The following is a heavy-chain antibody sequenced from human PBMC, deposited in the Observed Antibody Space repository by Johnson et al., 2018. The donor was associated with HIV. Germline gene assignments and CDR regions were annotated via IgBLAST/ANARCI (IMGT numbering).Heavy chain of an antibody. J-gene: IGHJ3*01. CDR1: GFTFSSYW. CDR3: ARDGPWLQSQRDAFDV. CDR2: IKQDGTEK. D-gene: IGHD5-24*01. Sequence: VQLVESGGGLVQPGGSLRLSCVASGFTFSSYWMSWVRQAPGKGLEWVANIKQDGTEKYYVGSVKGRFTISRDNAKNSLYLQMNSLRAEDTAVYYCARDGPWLQSQRDAFDVWGRGTMVTVSS. V-gene: IGHV3-7*01.